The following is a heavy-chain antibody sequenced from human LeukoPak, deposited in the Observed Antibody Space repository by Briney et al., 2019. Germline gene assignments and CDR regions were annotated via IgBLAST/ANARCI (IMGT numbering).Heavy chain of an antibody. Sequence: PGGSLRLSCAASGFTFSSYWMSWVRQAPGKGLEWVVNIMQDGSEKYYVDSVKGRFTISRDSAKSSLYLQMNSLRAEDTAVYYCARDPGAGYFDYWGQGTLVTVSS. CDR3: ARDPGAGYFDY. CDR2: IMQDGSEK. CDR1: GFTFSSYW. V-gene: IGHV3-7*01. J-gene: IGHJ4*02. D-gene: IGHD1-26*01.